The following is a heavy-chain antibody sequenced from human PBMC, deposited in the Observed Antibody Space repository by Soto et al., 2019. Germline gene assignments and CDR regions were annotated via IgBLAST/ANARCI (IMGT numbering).Heavy chain of an antibody. V-gene: IGHV1-8*01. CDR2: MNPNSGNT. CDR1: GYTFTSYD. J-gene: IGHJ4*02. CDR3: AGGSKGGSIDY. Sequence: QVQLVQSGAEVKKPGASVKVSCKASGYTFTSYDINWVRQATGQGLEWMGWMNPNSGNTGYAQKFPGXGSATXXTSISTAYMELSSLRSEDTAVYYCAGGSKGGSIDYWGQGTLVTVSS.